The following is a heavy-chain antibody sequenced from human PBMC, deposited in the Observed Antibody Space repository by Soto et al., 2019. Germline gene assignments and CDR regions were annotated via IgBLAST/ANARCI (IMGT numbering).Heavy chain of an antibody. V-gene: IGHV4-34*01. CDR3: ARVGGGDGYKRVGDY. CDR2: INHSGST. J-gene: IGHJ4*02. CDR1: GGSFSGYY. D-gene: IGHD2-21*01. Sequence: QVQLQQWGAGLLKPSETLSLTCAVYGGSFSGYYWSWIRQPPGKGLEWIGEINHSGSTNYNPSLKSRVTISVGTSKNQFSLKLSSVTAADTAVYYCARVGGGDGYKRVGDYWGQGTLVTVSS.